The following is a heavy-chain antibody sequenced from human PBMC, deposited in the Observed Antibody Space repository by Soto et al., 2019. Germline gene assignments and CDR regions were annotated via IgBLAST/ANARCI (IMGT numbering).Heavy chain of an antibody. D-gene: IGHD3-3*01. CDR1: GFTFDDYA. Sequence: GGSLRLSCAASGFTFDDYAMHWVRQAPGKGLEWVSGISWNSGSIGYADSVKGRFTISRDNAKNSLYLQMNSLRAEDTALYYCAKDSFLEWLSFSAFPAGMDVWGQGTTVTVSS. V-gene: IGHV3-9*01. CDR2: ISWNSGSI. CDR3: AKDSFLEWLSFSAFPAGMDV. J-gene: IGHJ6*02.